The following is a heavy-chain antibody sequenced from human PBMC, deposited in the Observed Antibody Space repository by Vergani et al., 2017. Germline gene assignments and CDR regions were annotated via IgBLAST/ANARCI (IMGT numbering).Heavy chain of an antibody. CDR2: INHSGST. Sequence: QVQLQQWGAGLLKPSETLSLTCAVYGGSFSGYYWSWIRQPPGKGLEWIGEINHSGSTNYNPSLKSRVTISVDTSKNQFSLKLSSVTAADTAVYYCASRDPGSYHDDDAFDIWGQGTMVTVSS. D-gene: IGHD1-26*01. V-gene: IGHV4-34*01. J-gene: IGHJ3*02. CDR1: GGSFSGYY. CDR3: ASRDPGSYHDDDAFDI.